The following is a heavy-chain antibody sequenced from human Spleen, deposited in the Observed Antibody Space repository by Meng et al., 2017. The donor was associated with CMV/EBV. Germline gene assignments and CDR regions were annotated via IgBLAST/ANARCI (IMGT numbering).Heavy chain of an antibody. CDR3: ARDRGHCSGTNCYTGVFDY. CDR2: ISSSSSYI. J-gene: IGHJ4*02. D-gene: IGHD2-2*02. CDR1: FSSYS. V-gene: IGHV3-21*01. Sequence: FSSYSMNWVRQAPGKGLEWVSSISSSSSYIYYADSVKGRFTISRDNAKNSLYLQMNSLRAEDTAVYYCARDRGHCSGTNCYTGVFDYWGQGTLVTVSS.